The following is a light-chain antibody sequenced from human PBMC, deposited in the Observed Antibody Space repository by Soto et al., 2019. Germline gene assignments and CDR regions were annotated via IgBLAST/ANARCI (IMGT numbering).Light chain of an antibody. Sequence: QSALTQPASVSGSPGQSITISWTGTSGDIGRYNLVSWYQQHPGKAPKLIIYEDIERPSGVSDRFSGSKSGNTASLTISGLQTEDEADYYCCSYAGGASVVFGGGTKLTVL. V-gene: IGLV2-23*01. J-gene: IGLJ2*01. CDR3: CSYAGGASVV. CDR2: EDI. CDR1: SGDIGRYNL.